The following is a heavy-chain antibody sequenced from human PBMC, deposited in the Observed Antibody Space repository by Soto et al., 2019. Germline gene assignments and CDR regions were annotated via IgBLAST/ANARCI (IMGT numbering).Heavy chain of an antibody. CDR3: ARVDYGSGSYSSRYYYYMDV. CDR2: IWYDGSNK. V-gene: IGHV3-33*01. Sequence: GGSLRLSCAASGFTFSSYGMHLVRQAPGKGLEWVAVIWYDGSNKYYADSVKGRFTISRDNSKNTLYLQMNSLRAEDTAVYYCARVDYGSGSYSSRYYYYMDVWGKGTTVTVSS. CDR1: GFTFSSYG. J-gene: IGHJ6*03. D-gene: IGHD3-10*01.